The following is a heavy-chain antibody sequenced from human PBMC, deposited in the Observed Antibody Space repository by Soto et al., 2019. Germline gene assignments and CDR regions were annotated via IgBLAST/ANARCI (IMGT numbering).Heavy chain of an antibody. J-gene: IGHJ4*02. CDR1: GFTFNTYG. CDR2: VSGSGGGT. Sequence: GGSLRLSCAASGFTFNTYGMTWVRQAPGKGLEWVSTVSGSGGGTYYADSVKGRFTISRVNSKNTMYLQMSNLRAEDTAVYFCARIGPYCGGDCYPDFDFWGLGTPVTVSS. CDR3: ARIGPYCGGDCYPDFDF. V-gene: IGHV3-23*01. D-gene: IGHD2-21*02.